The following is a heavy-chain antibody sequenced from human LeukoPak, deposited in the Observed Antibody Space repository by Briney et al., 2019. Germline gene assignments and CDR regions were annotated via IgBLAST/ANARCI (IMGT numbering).Heavy chain of an antibody. Sequence: PGGSLRLSCAASGFTFSSYAMSWVRQAPGKGLEWVSAISGSGGSTYYADSVKGRFTISKDNSKNTLYLQMNSLRAEDTAVYYCAKALVGAWYSSSCIDYWGQGTLVTVSS. CDR3: AKALVGAWYSSSCIDY. J-gene: IGHJ4*02. CDR1: GFTFSSYA. V-gene: IGHV3-23*01. D-gene: IGHD6-6*01. CDR2: ISGSGGST.